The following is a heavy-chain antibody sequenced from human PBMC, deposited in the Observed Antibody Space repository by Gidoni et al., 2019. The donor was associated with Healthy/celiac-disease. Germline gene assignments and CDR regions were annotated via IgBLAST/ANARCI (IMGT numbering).Heavy chain of an antibody. J-gene: IGHJ6*02. CDR3: ARDRVDHSGYEGMDV. CDR2: INPSGGST. V-gene: IGHV1-46*01. D-gene: IGHD1-26*01. CDR1: GYTFTSYY. Sequence: QVQLVQSGAEVKKPGASVKVSCKASGYTFTSYYMHWVRQAPGQGLEWMGIINPSGGSTSYAQKFQGRVTMTRDTSTSTGYMELSSLRSEDTAVYYCARDRVDHSGYEGMDVWGQGTTVTVSS.